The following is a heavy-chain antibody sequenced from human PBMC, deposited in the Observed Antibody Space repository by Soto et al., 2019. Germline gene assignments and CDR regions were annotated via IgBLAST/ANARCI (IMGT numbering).Heavy chain of an antibody. J-gene: IGHJ5*02. CDR1: VFSLSTSGVG. CDR3: ALRAGSRAWNNNHWLDS. D-gene: IGHD1-1*01. Sequence: SGPTLVNPTQTLTLTCTFSVFSLSTSGVGVGWIRQPPGKALEWLALISWNDDKRYSPSLKSRLTITKNTSKNQVVLTMTNMDRMHTATGPCALRAGSRAWNNNHWLDSWRQGTRLTVDS. CDR2: ISWNDDK. V-gene: IGHV2-5*01.